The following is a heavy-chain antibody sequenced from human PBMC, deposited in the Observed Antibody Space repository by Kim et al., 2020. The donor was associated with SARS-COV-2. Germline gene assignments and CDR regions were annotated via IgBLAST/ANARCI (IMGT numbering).Heavy chain of an antibody. V-gene: IGHV4-31*03. J-gene: IGHJ5*02. CDR3: ARGPRGYCSSTSCYGAWFDP. CDR1: GGSISSGGYY. D-gene: IGHD2-2*01. Sequence: SETLSLTCTVSGGSISSGGYYWSWIRQHPGKGLEWIGYIYYSGSTYYNPSLKSRVTISVDTSKNQFSLKLSSVTAADTAVYYCARGPRGYCSSTSCYGAWFDPWGQGTLVTVSS. CDR2: IYYSGST.